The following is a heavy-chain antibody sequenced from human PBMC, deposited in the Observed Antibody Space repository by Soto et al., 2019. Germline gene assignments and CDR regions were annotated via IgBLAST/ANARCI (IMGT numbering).Heavy chain of an antibody. CDR2: IKTSVGGGAT. J-gene: IGHJ6*02. CDR3: TTGSVEGI. D-gene: IGHD2-15*01. Sequence: EVQLVESAGGLVKPGGSLRLSCVASGFSFNEAWMNWVRQALGEGLEWVGRIKTSVGGGATDYAAPVQGRFTISRDDSKNALDIHKNRLRTEDTAIYYCTTGSVEGIWGQGTTVTVSS. CDR1: GFSFNEAW. V-gene: IGHV3-15*07.